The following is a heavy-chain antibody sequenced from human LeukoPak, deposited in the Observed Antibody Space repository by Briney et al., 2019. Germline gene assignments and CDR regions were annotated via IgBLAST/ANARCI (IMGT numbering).Heavy chain of an antibody. D-gene: IGHD3-16*01. CDR1: EFTFSNYE. CDR2: ISSSGSTI. Sequence: GGSLRLSCAASEFTFSNYELNWVRQAPGKGLEWVPYISSSGSTIFYADSVKGRLTISRDNAKNSLYLQMNSLRAEDTAVYYCARALGRGYNWFDPWGQGTLVTVSS. V-gene: IGHV3-48*03. CDR3: ARALGRGYNWFDP. J-gene: IGHJ5*02.